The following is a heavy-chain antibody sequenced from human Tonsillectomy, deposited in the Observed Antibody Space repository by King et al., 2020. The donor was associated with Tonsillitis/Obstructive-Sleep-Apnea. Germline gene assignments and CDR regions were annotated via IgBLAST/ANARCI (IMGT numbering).Heavy chain of an antibody. V-gene: IGHV4-34*01. CDR3: ARGTYSSSSNYYYFYMDV. J-gene: IGHJ6*03. Sequence: VQLQQWGAGLLKPSETLSLTCAVYGGSFSGYYWSWIRQPPGKGLEWIGEINHSGSTNYNTSLKSRVTISVDTSKNQFSLKLSSVTAADTAVYYCARGTYSSSSNYYYFYMDVWGKGTTVTVSS. CDR2: INHSGST. D-gene: IGHD6-6*01. CDR1: GGSFSGYY.